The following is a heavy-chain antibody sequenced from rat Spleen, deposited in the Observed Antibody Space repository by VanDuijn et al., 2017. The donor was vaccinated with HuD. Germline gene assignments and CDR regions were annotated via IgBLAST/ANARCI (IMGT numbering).Heavy chain of an antibody. D-gene: IGHD4-3*01. V-gene: IGHV5-7*01. J-gene: IGHJ2*01. CDR1: GFTFSDYA. Sequence: EVQLVESGGGLVLPGRSLKLSCAASGFTFSDYAMAWVRKAPKKCLERVATIIYDGSSTYYQDSVKDRFTISRDNAKNTLYLQLNMMKSEDTAIYYCARKGIIRGTGFDYWGQGVMVTVSS. CDR3: ARKGIIRGTGFDY. CDR2: IIYDGSST.